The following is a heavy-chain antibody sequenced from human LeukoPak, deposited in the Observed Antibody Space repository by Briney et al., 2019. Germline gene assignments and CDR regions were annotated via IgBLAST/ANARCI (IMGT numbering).Heavy chain of an antibody. Sequence: GGSLRLSCAASGFTFSSYGMHWVRQAPGKGLEWVAFIRYDGSNKYYADSVKGRFTISRDNSKNTLHLQMNSLRAEDTAVYYCAKVYSSSWYADYFDYWGQGTLVTVSS. CDR2: IRYDGSNK. D-gene: IGHD6-13*01. CDR3: AKVYSSSWYADYFDY. CDR1: GFTFSSYG. J-gene: IGHJ4*02. V-gene: IGHV3-30*02.